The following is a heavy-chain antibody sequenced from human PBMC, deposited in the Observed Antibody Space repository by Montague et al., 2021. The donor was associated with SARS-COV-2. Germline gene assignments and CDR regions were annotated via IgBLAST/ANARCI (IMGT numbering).Heavy chain of an antibody. CDR1: GDSISSDGYY. CDR2: ISYSGSTK. CDR3: TRDESGTSGFDF. V-gene: IGHV3-11*04. D-gene: IGHD1-26*01. Sequence: LSLTCAVSGDSISSDGYYRWWIRPPAGKGLEWVSYISYSGSTKYYADSVKGRFTISRDNAKASLFLQMNSQRVEDTAIYYCTRDESGTSGFDFWGQGTLVTVSS. J-gene: IGHJ4*02.